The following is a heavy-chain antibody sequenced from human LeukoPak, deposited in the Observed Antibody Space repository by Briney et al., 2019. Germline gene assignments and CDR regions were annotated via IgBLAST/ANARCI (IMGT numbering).Heavy chain of an antibody. CDR2: ISYDGSNK. Sequence: GGSLRLSCAASGFTLSSYAMHWVRQAPGKGLEWVAVISYDGSNKYYADSVKGRFTISRDNSKNTLYLQMNSLRAEDTAVYYSARPLSYGMDVWGQGTTVTVSS. CDR3: ARPLSYGMDV. J-gene: IGHJ6*02. CDR1: GFTLSSYA. V-gene: IGHV3-30*04.